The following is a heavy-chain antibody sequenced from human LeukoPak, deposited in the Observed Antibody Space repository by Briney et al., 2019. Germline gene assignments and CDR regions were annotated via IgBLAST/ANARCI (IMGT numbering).Heavy chain of an antibody. V-gene: IGHV3-33*08. CDR1: GFTFSSYA. CDR3: ARDDALGDNALDI. J-gene: IGHJ3*02. Sequence: GGSLRLSCAASGFTFSSYAMSWVRQAPGKGLEWVAVILNDGSQEKYADSVKGRFTISRDNSKNTLFLQMNSLRAEDTAVYSCARDDALGDNALDIWGQGTMVTASS. CDR2: ILNDGSQE. D-gene: IGHD3-16*01.